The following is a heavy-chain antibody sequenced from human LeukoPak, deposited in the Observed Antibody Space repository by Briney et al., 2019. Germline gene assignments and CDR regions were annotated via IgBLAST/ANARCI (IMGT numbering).Heavy chain of an antibody. D-gene: IGHD3-10*01. Sequence: GGSLRLSCAASGFTFSSYWMSWVRQAPGKGLEWVANIKQDGSEKYYVDSVKGRFTISRDNAKNSLYLQMNSLRAEDTAVYYCARCLSWFGELFYFDYWGQGTLVTVSS. V-gene: IGHV3-7*01. CDR3: ARCLSWFGELFYFDY. CDR2: IKQDGSEK. CDR1: GFTFSSYW. J-gene: IGHJ4*02.